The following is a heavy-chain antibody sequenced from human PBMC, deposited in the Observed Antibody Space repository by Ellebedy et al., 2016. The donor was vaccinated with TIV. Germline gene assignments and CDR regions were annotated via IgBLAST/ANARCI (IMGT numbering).Heavy chain of an antibody. J-gene: IGHJ4*02. Sequence: SETLSLXCAVYGGSFSGYYWSWIRQPPGKGLEWIGEINHSGSTNYNPSLKSRVTISVDTSKNQFSLNMTSVTAADTAIYYCARRRNNWQRGFDYWGQGAQVTVSS. CDR3: ARRRNNWQRGFDY. V-gene: IGHV4-34*01. CDR1: GGSFSGYY. CDR2: INHSGST. D-gene: IGHD1-1*01.